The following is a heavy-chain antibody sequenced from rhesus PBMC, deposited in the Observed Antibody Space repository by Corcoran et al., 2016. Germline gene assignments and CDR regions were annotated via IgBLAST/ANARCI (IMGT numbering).Heavy chain of an antibody. CDR3: ASWVGANPGFDY. CDR1: GGSISSSY. CDR2: IYGSGSST. J-gene: IGHJ4*01. D-gene: IGHD1-44*02. Sequence: QLQLQESGPGLVKPSETLSVTCAVSGGSISSSYWSWIRQAPGKGLELIGYIYGSGSSTNYNPSLRSRVTLSVDTSKNQLSLKLSSVTAADTAVYYCASWVGANPGFDYWGQGVLVTVSS. V-gene: IGHV4-169*02.